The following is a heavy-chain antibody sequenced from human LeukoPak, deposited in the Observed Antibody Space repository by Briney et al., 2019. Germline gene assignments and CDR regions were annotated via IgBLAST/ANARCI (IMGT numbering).Heavy chain of an antibody. D-gene: IGHD2-21*02. CDR2: ISGSGGST. J-gene: IGHJ4*02. V-gene: IGHV3-23*01. CDR1: GFTFSSYG. CDR3: AKSALRVVTATLDY. Sequence: GGTLRLSCAASGFTFSSYGMSWVRQAPGKGLDWVSAISGSGGSTYYADSVKGRFTISRDNSKNTLYLKMNSLRAEDTAVYYCAKSALRVVTATLDYWGQGTLVTVSS.